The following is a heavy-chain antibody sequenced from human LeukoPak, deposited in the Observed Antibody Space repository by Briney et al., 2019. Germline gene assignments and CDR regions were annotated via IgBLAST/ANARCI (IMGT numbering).Heavy chain of an antibody. D-gene: IGHD3-16*02. CDR2: IYTSGST. J-gene: IGHJ4*02. CDR3: ARAVRDYVWGSYRYRFDY. CDR1: GGSISSGSYY. Sequence: SETLCLTCTVSGGSISSGSYYWSWIRQPAGKGLEWIGRIYTSGSTNYNPSLKSRVTISVDTSKNQFSLKLSSVTAADTAVYYCARAVRDYVWGSYRYRFDYWGQGTLVTVSS. V-gene: IGHV4-61*02.